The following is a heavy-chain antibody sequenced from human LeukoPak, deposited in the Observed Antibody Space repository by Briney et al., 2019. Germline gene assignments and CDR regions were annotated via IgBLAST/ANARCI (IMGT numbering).Heavy chain of an antibody. CDR1: GFTFRDYY. V-gene: IGHV3-11*01. Sequence: GGSLRLSCAASGFTFRDYYMSWIRQAPGKGLEWVSYIFSGSPIYYADSVKGRFTISRDNAENSLSLQMNSLRAEDTAVYYCARAYGDHGKYYFDFWGQGTLVSVSS. CDR2: IFSGSPI. D-gene: IGHD4-17*01. CDR3: ARAYGDHGKYYFDF. J-gene: IGHJ4*02.